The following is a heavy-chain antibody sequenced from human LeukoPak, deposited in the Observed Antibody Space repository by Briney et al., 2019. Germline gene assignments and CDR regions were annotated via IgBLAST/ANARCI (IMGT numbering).Heavy chain of an antibody. D-gene: IGHD3-16*02. V-gene: IGHV3-21*01. CDR3: ARGNYVWGGYRYDLGPLDMDV. CDR2: ISSSCSYI. CDR1: GFTFSSYS. J-gene: IGHJ6*02. Sequence: GASLRLSCAASGFTFSSYSMNWVRQAPGKGLEWVSSISSSCSYIYYADSVKRRYTISRDNAKNSLYLQMNSLRAEDTAVYYCARGNYVWGGYRYDLGPLDMDVWGQGTTVTVSS.